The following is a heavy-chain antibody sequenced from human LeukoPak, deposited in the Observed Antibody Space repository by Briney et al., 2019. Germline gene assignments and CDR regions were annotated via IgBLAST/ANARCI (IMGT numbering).Heavy chain of an antibody. CDR3: ARSLGRDQLLLRTFDY. V-gene: IGHV1-69*01. CDR2: IIPIFGTA. CDR1: GGTLSSYA. D-gene: IGHD2-2*01. J-gene: IGHJ4*02. Sequence: SVKVSCKASGGTLSSYAISWARQAPGQGLEWMGGIIPIFGTANYAQKFQGRVTITADESTSTAYMELSSLRSEDTAVYYCARSLGRDQLLLRTFDYWGQGTLVTVSS.